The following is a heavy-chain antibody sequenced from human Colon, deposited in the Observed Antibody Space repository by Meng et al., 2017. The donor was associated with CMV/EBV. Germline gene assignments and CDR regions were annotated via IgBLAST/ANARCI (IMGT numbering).Heavy chain of an antibody. J-gene: IGHJ4*02. D-gene: IGHD2-21*01. V-gene: IGHV3-20*04. CDR3: AKDFMSACDS. Sequence: LSCAPAGFRFDDVAMRWVRQGPGKWLECVACIDCNGGTTQYAESVRGRFTVSRDNAKNSLYLQMNSLRPEDTALYYCAKDFMSACDSWGRGTLVTVSS. CDR1: GFRFDDVA. CDR2: IDCNGGTT.